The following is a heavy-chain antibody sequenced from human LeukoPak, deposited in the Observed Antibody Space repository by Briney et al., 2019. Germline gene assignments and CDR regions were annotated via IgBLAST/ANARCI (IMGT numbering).Heavy chain of an antibody. CDR2: TKGDGSEE. Sequence: GRSLRLSSVASKFTFGSYWMTWVRQAPGKGLEWVANTKGDGSEEYYVDSVNGRFTISRDNVKNSLYLQMNSLRAEDTAVYYCTRDPYSNFFGAFYIWGQGTMVTVSS. D-gene: IGHD6-13*01. CDR3: TRDPYSNFFGAFYI. J-gene: IGHJ3*02. CDR1: KFTFGSYW. V-gene: IGHV3-7*04.